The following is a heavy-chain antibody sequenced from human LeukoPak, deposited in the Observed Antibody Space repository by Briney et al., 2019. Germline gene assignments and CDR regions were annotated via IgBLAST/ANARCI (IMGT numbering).Heavy chain of an antibody. CDR2: ISYDGSNK. D-gene: IGHD6-19*01. V-gene: IGHV3-30*18. J-gene: IGHJ5*02. Sequence: GGSLRLSCAASGFTFSSYGMLWVRQAPGKGLEWVAVISYDGSNKYYADSVKGRFTMSRDNSKNTLYLQMNSLRAEDTAVYYCAKDPYGSGWYSWFDPWGQGTLVTVSS. CDR3: AKDPYGSGWYSWFDP. CDR1: GFTFSSYG.